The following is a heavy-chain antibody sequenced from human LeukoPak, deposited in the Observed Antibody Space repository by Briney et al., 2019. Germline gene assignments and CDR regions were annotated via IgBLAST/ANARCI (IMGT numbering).Heavy chain of an antibody. CDR3: AREGDYGDYYNWFDP. CDR2: IYYSGST. V-gene: IGHV4-59*01. Sequence: PSETLSLTCTVSGGSISSYYWSWIRQPPGKGLEWIGYIYYSGSTNYNPSLKSRVTISVDTSKNQFSLKLSSVTAADTAVYYCAREGDYGDYYNWFDPWGQGTLVTVSS. CDR1: GGSISSYY. D-gene: IGHD4-17*01. J-gene: IGHJ5*02.